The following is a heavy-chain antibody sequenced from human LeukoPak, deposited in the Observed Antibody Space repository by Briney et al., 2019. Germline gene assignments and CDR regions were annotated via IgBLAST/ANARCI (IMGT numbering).Heavy chain of an antibody. CDR1: GGSISNGDYY. CDR2: IYYSGST. CDR3: ASLPRSGFPYYFDY. V-gene: IGHV4-30-4*01. D-gene: IGHD3-3*01. Sequence: SETLFLTCIVSGGSISNGDYYWSWIRQPPGKGLEWIGYIYYSGSTYYNPSLKSRVTISVDTSKNQFSLRLSPATAADTAVYYCASLPRSGFPYYFDYWGQGTLVTVSS. J-gene: IGHJ4*02.